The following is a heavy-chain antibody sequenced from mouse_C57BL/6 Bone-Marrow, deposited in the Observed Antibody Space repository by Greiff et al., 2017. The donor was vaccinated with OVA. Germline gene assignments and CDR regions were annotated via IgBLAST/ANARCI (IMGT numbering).Heavy chain of an antibody. D-gene: IGHD1-1*01. J-gene: IGHJ4*01. CDR2: SRNKANDYTT. V-gene: IGHV7-1*01. CDR3: ARDAPYYYGYAMDD. Sequence: EVHLVESGGGLVQSGRSLRLSCATSGFTFSDFYMEWVRQAPGKGLEWIAASRNKANDYTTEYSASVKGRFIVSRDTSQSILYLQMNALRAEDTAIYYCARDAPYYYGYAMDDWGQGTSVTVSS. CDR1: GFTFSDFY.